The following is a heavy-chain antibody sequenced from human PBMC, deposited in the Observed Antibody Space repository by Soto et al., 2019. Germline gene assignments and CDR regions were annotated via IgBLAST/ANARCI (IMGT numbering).Heavy chain of an antibody. Sequence: PSETLSLTCAVSRGSISSSYWWNWVRQPPGKGLEWIGKIYHSGSTNYNPPLKNRVTISVDKSNNQFSLRLSSVTAADTAVYFCVTSLNYDFWRDGGRHYYFDYWGQGTLVTVSS. CDR2: IYHSGST. CDR1: RGSISSSYW. V-gene: IGHV4-4*02. D-gene: IGHD3-3*01. J-gene: IGHJ4*02. CDR3: VTSLNYDFWRDGGRHYYFDY.